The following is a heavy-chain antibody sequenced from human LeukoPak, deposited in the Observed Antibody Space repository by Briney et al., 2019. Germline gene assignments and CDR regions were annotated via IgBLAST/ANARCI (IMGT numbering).Heavy chain of an antibody. Sequence: GGSLRLSCAASGFTFSSYEMNWVRQAPGKGLEWVPYISSSGSTIYHADSVKGRFTISRDNAKNSLYLQMNSLRAEDTAVYYCARESLNYETYYFDYWGQGTLVTVSS. CDR1: GFTFSSYE. CDR3: ARESLNYETYYFDY. CDR2: ISSSGSTI. V-gene: IGHV3-48*03. J-gene: IGHJ4*02. D-gene: IGHD1-7*01.